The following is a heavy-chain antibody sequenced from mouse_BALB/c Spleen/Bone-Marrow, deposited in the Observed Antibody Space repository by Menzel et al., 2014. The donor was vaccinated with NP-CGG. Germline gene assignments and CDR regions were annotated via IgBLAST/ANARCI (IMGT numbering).Heavy chain of an antibody. CDR1: GYTFTSYY. CDR2: INPSNGVT. CDR3: TRRSLLSDYYSMDY. V-gene: IGHV1S81*02. J-gene: IGHJ4*01. D-gene: IGHD2-10*01. Sequence: QVQLQQSGAELVKPGASVKLSCKASGYTFTSYYLYWVKQRPGQGLEWIGGINPSNGVTKFNEKFKTKATLTVDKSSSTAYMQLSSLTSEDFAVYYCTRRSLLSDYYSMDYWGQGTSVTVSS.